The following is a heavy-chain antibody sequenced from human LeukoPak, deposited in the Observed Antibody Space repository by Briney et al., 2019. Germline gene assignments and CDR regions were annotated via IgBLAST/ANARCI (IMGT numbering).Heavy chain of an antibody. V-gene: IGHV3-13*01. Sequence: GGSLRLSCAASGFTFSSYDMHWVRQATGKGLEWVSAIGTAGDTYYPGSVKGRFTISRENAKNSLYLQMNSLRAGDTAVYYCAREVSGSSYFDYWGQGTLVTVSS. J-gene: IGHJ4*02. CDR2: IGTAGDT. CDR3: AREVSGSSYFDY. CDR1: GFTFSSYD. D-gene: IGHD1-26*01.